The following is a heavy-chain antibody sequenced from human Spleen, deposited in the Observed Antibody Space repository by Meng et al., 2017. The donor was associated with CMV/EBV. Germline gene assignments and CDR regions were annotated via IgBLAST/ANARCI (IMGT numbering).Heavy chain of an antibody. CDR3: TTDVLRFLDPFDW. D-gene: IGHD3-3*01. CDR1: GFIFSNAW. V-gene: IGHV3-15*01. J-gene: IGHJ4*02. Sequence: GESLKISCAASGFIFSNAWMSWVRQAPGKGLEWVGRIKSKTDGGTTDYAAYVKGRFTISRDDSENTLYLQMNSLKSEDTAVYHCTTDVLRFLDPFDWRGQGTLVTVSS. CDR2: IKSKTDGGTT.